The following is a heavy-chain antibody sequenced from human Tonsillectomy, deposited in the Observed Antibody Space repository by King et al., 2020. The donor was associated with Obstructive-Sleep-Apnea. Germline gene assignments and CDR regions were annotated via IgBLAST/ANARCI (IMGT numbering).Heavy chain of an antibody. V-gene: IGHV7-4-1*02. CDR1: GYNLSTYV. CDR2: IDTNTGNP. Sequence: QVQLVQSGSELRKPGASVKVSCKASGYNLSTYVMNWVRQAPGQGLEGMGWIDTNTGNPTYAQGFTRRFVFSFDTSVSTAYLQISSLRTEDTAVYYCARGRSWFDPWGQGTLVTVSS. CDR3: ARGRSWFDP. J-gene: IGHJ5*02.